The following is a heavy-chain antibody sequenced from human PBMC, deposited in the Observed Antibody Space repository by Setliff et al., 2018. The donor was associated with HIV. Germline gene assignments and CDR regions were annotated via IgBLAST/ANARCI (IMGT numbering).Heavy chain of an antibody. D-gene: IGHD2-2*01. CDR2: IYFNGNT. Sequence: SETLSLTCTVSGGFITNDGYYWTWIRHRPGKGLEWIGYIYFNGNTHYNPSLEGRVTMSVDTSKKQFSLMLTSVTAADTAVYYCGRDMHANISAVDIWGQGTLVTVSS. J-gene: IGHJ3*02. V-gene: IGHV4-31*03. CDR3: GRDMHANISAVDI. CDR1: GGFITNDGYY.